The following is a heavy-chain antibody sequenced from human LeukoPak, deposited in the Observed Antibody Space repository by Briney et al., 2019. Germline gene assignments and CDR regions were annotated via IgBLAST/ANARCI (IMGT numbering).Heavy chain of an antibody. CDR3: ARAHGAGYSGYVPLGY. D-gene: IGHD5-12*01. Sequence: TGGSLRLSCAASGFTFSSYSMNWVRQAPGKGLEWVSSISSSSSYIYYADSVKGRFTISRDNAKNSLYLQMNSLRAEDTAVYYCARAHGAGYSGYVPLGYWGQGTLVTVSS. J-gene: IGHJ4*02. CDR2: ISSSSSYI. V-gene: IGHV3-21*04. CDR1: GFTFSSYS.